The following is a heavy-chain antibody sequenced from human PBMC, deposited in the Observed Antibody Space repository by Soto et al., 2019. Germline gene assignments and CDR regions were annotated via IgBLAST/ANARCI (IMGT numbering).Heavy chain of an antibody. D-gene: IGHD5-18*01. V-gene: IGHV3-23*01. Sequence: GGSLRLSCAASGFTFGSYAMSWVRQAPGKGLEWVPAISGSGGSTYYADSVKGRFTISRDNSKNTLYLQMNSLRAEDTAVYYCAKDAAPCRRYSYGYCHWGQGTLVTLSS. CDR1: GFTFGSYA. CDR3: AKDAAPCRRYSYGYCH. J-gene: IGHJ4*02. CDR2: ISGSGGST.